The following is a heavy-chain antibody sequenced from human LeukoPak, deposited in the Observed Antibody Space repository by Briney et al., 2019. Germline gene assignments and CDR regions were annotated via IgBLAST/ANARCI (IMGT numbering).Heavy chain of an antibody. V-gene: IGHV4-59*01. Sequence: SETLSLTCTVSGGSISSYYWSWIRQPPGKGLEWIGYIYYSVSTNYNPSLKSRVTISVDTSKNQFSLKLSSVTAADTAVYYCARGFISPGITELWGQGTLVTVSS. D-gene: IGHD1-14*01. CDR1: GGSISSYY. CDR3: ARGFISPGITEL. J-gene: IGHJ4*02. CDR2: IYYSVST.